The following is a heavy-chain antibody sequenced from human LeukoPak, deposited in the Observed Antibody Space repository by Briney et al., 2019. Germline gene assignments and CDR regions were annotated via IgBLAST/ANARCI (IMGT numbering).Heavy chain of an antibody. CDR2: ISSSSSYI. Sequence: NPGGSLRLSCAASGFTFSSYSMNWVRQAPGKGLEWVSSISSSSSYIYYAGSVKGRFTISRDNAKNSLYLQMNSLRAEDTAVYYCATPGGIAAAGTDYWGQGTLVTVSS. CDR3: ATPGGIAAAGTDY. D-gene: IGHD6-13*01. V-gene: IGHV3-21*01. J-gene: IGHJ4*02. CDR1: GFTFSSYS.